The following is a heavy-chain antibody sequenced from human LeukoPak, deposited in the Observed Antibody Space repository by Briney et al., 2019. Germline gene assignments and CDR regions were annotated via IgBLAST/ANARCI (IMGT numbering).Heavy chain of an antibody. CDR3: ARDQDYDFWSGYGWFDP. CDR1: GYTFTSYG. J-gene: IGHJ5*02. V-gene: IGHV1-18*01. D-gene: IGHD3-3*01. Sequence: ASVKVSCRASGYTFTSYGISWVRQAPGQGLEWMGWISAYNGNTNYAQKLQGRVTMTTDTSTSTAYMELTSLRSDDTAVYYCARDQDYDFWSGYGWFDPWGQGTLVTVSS. CDR2: ISAYNGNT.